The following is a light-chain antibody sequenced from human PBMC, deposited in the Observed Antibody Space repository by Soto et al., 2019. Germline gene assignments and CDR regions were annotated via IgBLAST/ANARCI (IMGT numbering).Light chain of an antibody. CDR2: DAS. CDR3: QQYNSYWLT. J-gene: IGKJ4*01. CDR1: QSISSW. Sequence: DIQMTQSPSTLSASVGDRVTITCRASQSISSWLAWYQQKPGKAPKLLIYDASSLESGVPSRFSGSGSGTEFPLTISSLQADYVATYYCQQYNSYWLTFGGGTKVEIK. V-gene: IGKV1-5*01.